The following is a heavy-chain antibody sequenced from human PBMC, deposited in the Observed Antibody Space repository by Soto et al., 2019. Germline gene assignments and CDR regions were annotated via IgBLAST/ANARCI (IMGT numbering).Heavy chain of an antibody. J-gene: IGHJ4*02. V-gene: IGHV3-43D*04. CDR3: ARGRRRWNDY. CDR2: ISWDGSNR. Sequence: GVSLRLSCAASGFTFDEYAMHWVRQPPGKGLEWVSLISWDGSNRYYADSVQGRFTISRDNSKYSLYLEMNSLRAEDTAVYYCARGRRRWNDYWGQGTLVTVSS. D-gene: IGHD4-17*01. CDR1: GFTFDEYA.